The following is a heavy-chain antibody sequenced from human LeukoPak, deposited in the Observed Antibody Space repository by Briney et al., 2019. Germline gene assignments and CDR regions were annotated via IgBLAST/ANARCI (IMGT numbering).Heavy chain of an antibody. V-gene: IGHV1-18*01. D-gene: IGHD4-17*01. CDR1: GYTFTSYG. J-gene: IGHJ4*02. CDR2: ISAYDGNT. Sequence: ASVKVSCKASGYTFTSYGISWVRPAPGQGLEWMGWISAYDGNTNYAQKLQGRVTMTTDTSTSTAYMELRSLRSDDTAVYYCARDFRDYGDYGSAYWGQGTLVTVSS. CDR3: ARDFRDYGDYGSAY.